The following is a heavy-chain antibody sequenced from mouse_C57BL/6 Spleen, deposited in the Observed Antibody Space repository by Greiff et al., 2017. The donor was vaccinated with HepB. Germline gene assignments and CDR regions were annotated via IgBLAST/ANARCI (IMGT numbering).Heavy chain of an antibody. CDR2: ISDGGSYT. V-gene: IGHV5-4*01. Sequence: EVKLVESGGGLVKPGGSLKLSCAASGFTFSSYAMSWVRQTPEKRLEWVATISDGGSYTYYPDNVKGRFTISRDNAKNNLYLQMSHLKSEDTAMYYCARDRGIYFDDWGQGTTLTVSS. CDR3: ARDRGIYFDD. D-gene: IGHD3-1*01. J-gene: IGHJ2*01. CDR1: GFTFSSYA.